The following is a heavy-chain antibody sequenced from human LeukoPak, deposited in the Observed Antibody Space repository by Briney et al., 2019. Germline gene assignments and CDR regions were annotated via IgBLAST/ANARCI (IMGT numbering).Heavy chain of an antibody. CDR2: IYYSGST. J-gene: IGHJ5*02. CDR3: TPQTADYDFWSGYYTRGSRRWFDP. Sequence: SETLSLTCTVSGGSISSSSYYWGWIRQPPGKGQEWIGSIYYSGSTYYNPSLKSRVTISVDTSKNQFSLKLSSVTAADTAVYYCTPQTADYDFWSGYYTRGSRRWFDPWGQGTLVTVSS. CDR1: GGSISSSSYY. V-gene: IGHV4-39*01. D-gene: IGHD3-3*01.